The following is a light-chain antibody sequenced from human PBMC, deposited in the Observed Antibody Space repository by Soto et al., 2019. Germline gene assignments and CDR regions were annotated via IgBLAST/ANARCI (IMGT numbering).Light chain of an antibody. CDR3: MQVIHFPYT. CDR2: QTS. CDR1: QSLVHSDGNTY. V-gene: IGKV2-24*01. Sequence: DIVMTQTPLFSPVTLGQPASISCRSSQSLVHSDGNTYLSWLQQRPGQPPRLLIYQTSIRFSGVPDRFSGRGAGTDFTLKISRVEAEDVGVYYCMQVIHFPYTFGQGTKLEIK. J-gene: IGKJ2*01.